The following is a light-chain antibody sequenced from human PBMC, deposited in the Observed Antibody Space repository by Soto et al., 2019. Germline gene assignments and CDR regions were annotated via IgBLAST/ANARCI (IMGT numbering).Light chain of an antibody. CDR2: GAT. J-gene: IGKJ1*01. CDR3: QKYCISPWT. Sequence: EIVLTQSPGTLYFSPGERATLDCRASQSVSSSYLVWHQQKPGHAPRLRIKGATSRATGIPDRFSGSVSGPDFPLSISSLGTEDFAVYYCQKYCISPWTLGQGTKV. V-gene: IGKV3-20*01. CDR1: QSVSSSY.